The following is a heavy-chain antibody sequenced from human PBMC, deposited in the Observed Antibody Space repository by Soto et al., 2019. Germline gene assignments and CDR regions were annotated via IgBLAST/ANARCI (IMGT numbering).Heavy chain of an antibody. CDR2: INHSGST. J-gene: IGHJ4*02. CDR1: GGSFSGYY. Sequence: SETLSLTCAVYGGSFSGYYWSWIRQPPGKGLEWIGEINHSGSTNYNPSLKSRVTISVDTSKNQFSLKLSSVTAADTAVYYCARVLFRRGWLVLVLFAYWGQGTLVTVSS. D-gene: IGHD6-19*01. CDR3: ARVLFRRGWLVLVLFAY. V-gene: IGHV4-34*01.